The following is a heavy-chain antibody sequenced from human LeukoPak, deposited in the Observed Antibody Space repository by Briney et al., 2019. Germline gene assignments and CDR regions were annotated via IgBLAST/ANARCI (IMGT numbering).Heavy chain of an antibody. J-gene: IGHJ1*01. CDR2: ISSGRSYI. V-gene: IGHV3-21*01. Sequence: GGSLRLXCAASGFTFSSYSMNWVRQAPGKGLEWVSSISSGRSYIYYADSVKGRFTISRDNAKNSLYLQMNSLRAEDTAVYYCARDMTTATTCYLQHWGQGTLVTVSS. D-gene: IGHD4-17*01. CDR1: GFTFSSYS. CDR3: ARDMTTATTCYLQH.